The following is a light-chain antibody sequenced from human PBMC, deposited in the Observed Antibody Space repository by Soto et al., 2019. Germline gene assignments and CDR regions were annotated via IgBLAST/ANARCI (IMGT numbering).Light chain of an antibody. CDR2: GAS. V-gene: IGKV3-20*01. Sequence: EIVLTQSPGTLSLSPGERATLSCRASQSVSSSYLAWYQQKPGQPPRLLISGASSRATGIPDRFSGSGSGTDFPLTISRLEPEDFAVYYCQQYGRSPEYTFGQGTKPEIK. J-gene: IGKJ2*01. CDR3: QQYGRSPEYT. CDR1: QSVSSSY.